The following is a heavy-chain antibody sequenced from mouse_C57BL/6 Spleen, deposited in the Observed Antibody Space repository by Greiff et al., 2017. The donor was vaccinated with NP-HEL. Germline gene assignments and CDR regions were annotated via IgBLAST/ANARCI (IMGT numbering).Heavy chain of an antibody. CDR2: IRNKANGYTT. Sequence: EVQLVESGGGLVQPGGSLSLSCAASGFTFTDYYMSWVRQPPGKALEWLGFIRNKANGYTTEYSASVKGRFTSSRDNSQSILYRQMNALRAEDSATYYCARNSYDGSSYYWYIDVWGTGTTVTVSS. V-gene: IGHV7-3*01. CDR1: GFTFTDYY. CDR3: ARNSYDGSSYYWYIDV. D-gene: IGHD1-1*01. J-gene: IGHJ1*03.